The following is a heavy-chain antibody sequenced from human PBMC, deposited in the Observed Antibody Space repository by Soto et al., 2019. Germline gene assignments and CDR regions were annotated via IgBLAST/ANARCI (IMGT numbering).Heavy chain of an antibody. CDR1: GGSVSSDDYS. D-gene: IGHD2-8*01. V-gene: IGHV4-31*03. J-gene: IGHJ4*02. CDR3: ARAMANYFDY. CDR2: IRDSGRT. Sequence: QVQLQESGPGLVKPSQTLSVTCTVSGGSVSSDDYSWSWIRQHPGKGLEWIGYIRDSGRTYYNPSLEGRVNISVDPSKNQFSLRLRSVTAADTAVYYCARAMANYFDYGGQGTLVTASS.